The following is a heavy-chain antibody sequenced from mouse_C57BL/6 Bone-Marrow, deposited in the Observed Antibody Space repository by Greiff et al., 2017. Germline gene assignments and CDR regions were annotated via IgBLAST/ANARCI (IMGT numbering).Heavy chain of an antibody. J-gene: IGHJ4*01. V-gene: IGHV1-52*01. D-gene: IGHD1-1*01. CDR3: ARGPITTVDYAMDY. CDR2: IDPSDSET. CDR1: GYTFTSYW. Sequence: QMQLKESGAELVRPGSSVKLSCKASGYTFTSYWMHWVKQRPIQGLEWIGNIDPSDSETHYNQKFKDKATLTVDKSSSTAYMQLSSLTSEDSAVYYCARGPITTVDYAMDYWGQGTSVTVSS.